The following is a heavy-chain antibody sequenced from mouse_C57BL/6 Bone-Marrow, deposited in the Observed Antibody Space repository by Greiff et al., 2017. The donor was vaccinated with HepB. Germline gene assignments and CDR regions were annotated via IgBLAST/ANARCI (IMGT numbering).Heavy chain of an antibody. V-gene: IGHV1-15*01. CDR3: GDGYAF. J-gene: IGHJ3*01. CDR2: IDPETGGT. D-gene: IGHD2-2*01. Sequence: VQLQQSGAELVRPGASVTLSCKASGYTFTDYEMHWVKQTPVHGLEWIGAIDPETGGTAYNQKFKGKAILTADKSSSPAYMERRSLTSEDSAVYYCGDGYAFRGQGTLVTVSA. CDR1: GYTFTDYE.